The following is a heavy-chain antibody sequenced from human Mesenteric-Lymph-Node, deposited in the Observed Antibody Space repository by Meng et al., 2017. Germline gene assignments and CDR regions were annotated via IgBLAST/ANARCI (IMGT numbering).Heavy chain of an antibody. CDR3: ARGGGRGLPN. D-gene: IGHD5-18*01. V-gene: IGHV3-9*01. CDR1: GFTFDDYA. J-gene: IGHJ4*02. CDR2: ISWNSGSI. Sequence: SLKISCAASGFTFDDYAMHWVRQAPGKGLEWVSGISWNSGSIGYADSVKGRFTISRDNAKNSLHLQMNSLRDEDTAVYYCARGGGRGLPNWGQGTLVTVYS.